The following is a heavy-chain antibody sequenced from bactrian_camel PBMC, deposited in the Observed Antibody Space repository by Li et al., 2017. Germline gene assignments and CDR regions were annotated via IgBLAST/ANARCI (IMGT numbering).Heavy chain of an antibody. CDR3: STSRTTY. V-gene: IGHV3S53*01. CDR1: GYTAKTCS. J-gene: IGHJ4*01. CDR2: IGSDGNT. Sequence: HVQLVESGGGSVQAGGSLKLSCAASGYTAKTCSWNWYRQSPERECELVATIGSDGNTAYADSVKGRFTISRDNAGNLAYLQMTSLKSEDTALYYCSTSRTTYWGQGTQVTVS.